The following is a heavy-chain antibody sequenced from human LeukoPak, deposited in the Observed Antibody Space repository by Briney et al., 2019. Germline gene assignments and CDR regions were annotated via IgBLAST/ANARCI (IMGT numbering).Heavy chain of an antibody. Sequence: GGSLRLSCAASGFTFCSYGMHWIRQAPGKGLEWVAVIWDDGSNKYYADSVKGRFTISRDNSKNTLYLQMNSLRAEDTAVYYCARDMFDPWGQGTLVTVSS. CDR1: GFTFCSYG. V-gene: IGHV3-33*01. J-gene: IGHJ5*02. CDR3: ARDMFDP. CDR2: IWDDGSNK.